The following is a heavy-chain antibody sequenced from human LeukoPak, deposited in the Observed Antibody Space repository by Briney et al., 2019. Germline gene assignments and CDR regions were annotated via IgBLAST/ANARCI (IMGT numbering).Heavy chain of an antibody. Sequence: SETLSLTCAVSGASIRNTSFYWGWIRQPPGKGLQWIVSIYSSGTTYYNPSIKSRITLFVDTSKNQVSLKLRSVTAADTAVYYCGRPNPDSSGYYGSFDPWGQGILVTVSS. V-gene: IGHV4-39*01. D-gene: IGHD3-22*01. J-gene: IGHJ5*02. CDR2: IYSSGTT. CDR3: GRPNPDSSGYYGSFDP. CDR1: GASIRNTSFY.